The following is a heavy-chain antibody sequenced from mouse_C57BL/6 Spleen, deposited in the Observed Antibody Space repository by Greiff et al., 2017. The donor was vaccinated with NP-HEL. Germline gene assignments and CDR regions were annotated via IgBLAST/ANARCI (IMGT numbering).Heavy chain of an antibody. V-gene: IGHV1-18*01. CDR3: ARNDYDEGGFAY. CDR1: GYTFTDYN. D-gene: IGHD2-4*01. CDR2: INPNNGGT. Sequence: VQLQQSGPELVKPGASVKIPCKASGYTFTDYNMDWVKQSHGKSLEWIGDINPNNGGTIYNQKFKGKATLTVDKSSSTAYMELRSLTSEDTAVYYCARNDYDEGGFAYWGQGTLVTVSA. J-gene: IGHJ3*01.